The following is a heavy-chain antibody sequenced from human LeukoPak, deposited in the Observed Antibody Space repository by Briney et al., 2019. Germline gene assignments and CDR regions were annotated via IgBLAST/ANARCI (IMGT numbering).Heavy chain of an antibody. Sequence: GGSLRLSCAASGFTFSSYWMHWVRQAPGKGLVWVSRINSDGSSTSYADSVKGRFTISRDNAKYTLYLQMNSLRAEDTAVYYCARAFSGYGPLDYWGQGTLVTVSS. CDR3: ARAFSGYGPLDY. J-gene: IGHJ4*02. CDR2: INSDGSST. V-gene: IGHV3-74*01. D-gene: IGHD5-12*01. CDR1: GFTFSSYW.